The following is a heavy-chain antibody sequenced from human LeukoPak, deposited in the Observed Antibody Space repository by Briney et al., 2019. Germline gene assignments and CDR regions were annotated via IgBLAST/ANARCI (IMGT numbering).Heavy chain of an antibody. V-gene: IGHV3-74*01. J-gene: IGHJ6*03. Sequence: GGSLRLSCAASGFTFSNYWMHWVRQAPGKGLVWVSRVNSEETSTTYADSVKGRFTISRDNAKNTLYLQMNSLRAEDTAVYYCARDLRAIVGAHMDVWGKGTTVTVSS. CDR1: GFTFSNYW. D-gene: IGHD1-26*01. CDR3: ARDLRAIVGAHMDV. CDR2: VNSEETST.